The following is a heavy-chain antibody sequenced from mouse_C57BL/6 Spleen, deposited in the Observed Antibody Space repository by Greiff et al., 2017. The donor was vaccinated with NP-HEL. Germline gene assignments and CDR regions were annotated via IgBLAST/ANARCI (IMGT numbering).Heavy chain of an antibody. CDR3: ARGGDYDTYAMDY. J-gene: IGHJ4*01. CDR2: IDPSDSYT. D-gene: IGHD2-4*01. CDR1: GYTFTSYW. Sequence: VQLKQPGAELVMPGASVKLSCKASGYTFTSYWMHWVKQRPGQGLEWIGEIDPSDSYTNYNQKFKGKSTLTVDKSSSTAYMQLSSLTSEDSAVYYCARGGDYDTYAMDYWGQGTSVTVSS. V-gene: IGHV1-69*01.